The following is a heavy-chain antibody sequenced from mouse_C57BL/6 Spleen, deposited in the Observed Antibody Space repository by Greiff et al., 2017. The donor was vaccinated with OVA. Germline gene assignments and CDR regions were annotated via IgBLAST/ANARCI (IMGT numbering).Heavy chain of an antibody. CDR2: IYPGSGNT. CDR1: GYTFTDYY. Sequence: VQLQQSGPELVKPGASVKISCKASGYTFTDYYINWVKQRPGQGLEWIGWIYPGSGNTKYNEKFKGKATLTVDTSSSTAYMQLSSLTSEDSAVYFCGRTWVWDYYGSLFDYWGQGTTLTVSS. D-gene: IGHD1-1*01. V-gene: IGHV1-84*01. CDR3: GRTWVWDYYGSLFDY. J-gene: IGHJ2*01.